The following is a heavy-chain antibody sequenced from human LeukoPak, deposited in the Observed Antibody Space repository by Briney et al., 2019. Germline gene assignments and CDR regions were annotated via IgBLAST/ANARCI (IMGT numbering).Heavy chain of an antibody. J-gene: IGHJ2*01. CDR3: ARVQNYGVSWYFDL. CDR2: IYHSGST. V-gene: IGHV4-30-2*01. CDR1: GGSISSGGYS. D-gene: IGHD4-17*01. Sequence: SETLSLTCAVSGGSISSGGYSWSWIRQPPGKGLEWIGYIYHSGSTYYNPSLKSRVTISVDRSKNQFSLKLSPVTAADTAVYYCARVQNYGVSWYFDLWGRGTLVTVSS.